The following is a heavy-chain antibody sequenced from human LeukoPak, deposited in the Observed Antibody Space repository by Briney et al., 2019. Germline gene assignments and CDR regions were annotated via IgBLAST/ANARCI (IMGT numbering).Heavy chain of an antibody. CDR1: GGSFSGYY. D-gene: IGHD3-10*01. CDR3: ARDLYGSGI. J-gene: IGHJ4*02. V-gene: IGHV4-31*11. CDR2: IYYSGST. Sequence: TLSLTCAVYGGSFSGYYWSWIRQHPGKGLEWIGYIYYSGSTYYNPSLKSRVTISVDTSKNQFSLKLSSVTAADTAVYYCARDLYGSGIWGQGTLVTVSS.